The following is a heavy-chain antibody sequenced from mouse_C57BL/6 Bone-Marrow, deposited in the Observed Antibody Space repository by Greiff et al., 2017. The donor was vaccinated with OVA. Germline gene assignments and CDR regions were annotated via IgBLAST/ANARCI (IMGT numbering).Heavy chain of an antibody. CDR1: GYTFTSYW. J-gene: IGHJ2*01. V-gene: IGHV1-69*01. D-gene: IGHD4-1*01. CDR2: IDPSDSYT. Sequence: VQLQQPGAELVMPGASVKLSCKASGYTFTSYWMHWVKQRPGQGLEWIGEIDPSDSYTNYNQKFKGKSTLTVDKSSSTAYMQLSSLTSEDSVVYYCASGTTGVPFDYWGQGTTLTVSS. CDR3: ASGTTGVPFDY.